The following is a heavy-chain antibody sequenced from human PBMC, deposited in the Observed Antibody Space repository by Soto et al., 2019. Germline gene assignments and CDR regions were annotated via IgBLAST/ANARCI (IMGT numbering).Heavy chain of an antibody. Sequence: SETLSLTCTVSGGSISSYYWSWIRQPPGKGLEWIGYIYYSGSTNYNPSLKSRVTISVDTSKNQFSLKLSSATAADTAVYYCARLRDYIWGSYPSHFDYWGQGTLVTVSS. V-gene: IGHV4-59*08. D-gene: IGHD3-16*02. J-gene: IGHJ4*02. CDR1: GGSISSYY. CDR2: IYYSGST. CDR3: ARLRDYIWGSYPSHFDY.